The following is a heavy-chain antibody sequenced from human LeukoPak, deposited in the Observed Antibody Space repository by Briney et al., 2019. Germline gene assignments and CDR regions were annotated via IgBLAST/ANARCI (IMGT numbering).Heavy chain of an antibody. Sequence: GASVKVSCKASGGTFSSYAISWVRQAPGQGLEWMGGIIPIFGTANYAQKFQGRVTITADESTSTAYMELSSLRSEDTAVYYCAKPIAVAGERENEVDYWGQGTLVTVSS. J-gene: IGHJ4*02. CDR3: AKPIAVAGERENEVDY. CDR2: IIPIFGTA. CDR1: GGTFSSYA. V-gene: IGHV1-69*13. D-gene: IGHD6-19*01.